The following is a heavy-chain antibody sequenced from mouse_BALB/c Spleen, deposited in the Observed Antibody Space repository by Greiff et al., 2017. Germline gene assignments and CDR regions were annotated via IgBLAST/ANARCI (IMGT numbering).Heavy chain of an antibody. J-gene: IGHJ3*01. Sequence: EVKVIESGGGLVQPGGSLKLSCAASGFDFSRYWMSWVRQAPGKGLEWIGEINPDSSTINYTPSLKDKFIISRDNAKNTLYLQMSKVRSEDTALYYCARQGYGAWFAYWGQGTLVTVSA. CDR2: INPDSSTI. V-gene: IGHV4-1*02. CDR1: GFDFSRYW. CDR3: ARQGYGAWFAY. D-gene: IGHD2-10*02.